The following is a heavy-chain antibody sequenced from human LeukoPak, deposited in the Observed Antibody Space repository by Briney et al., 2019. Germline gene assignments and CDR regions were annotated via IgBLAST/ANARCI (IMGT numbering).Heavy chain of an antibody. CDR3: ARDGAFRQPDRIFDY. CDR2: IYTTGNT. CDR1: GGSISSYY. J-gene: IGHJ4*02. V-gene: IGHV4-4*07. Sequence: PSETLFLTCTVSGGSISSYYWSWIRQPAGKGLEWIGRIYTTGNTNYNPSLKSRVTMSIDTSKNQFSLKLTSVTAADTAVYYCARDGAFRQPDRIFDYWGQGTLVTVSS. D-gene: IGHD1-14*01.